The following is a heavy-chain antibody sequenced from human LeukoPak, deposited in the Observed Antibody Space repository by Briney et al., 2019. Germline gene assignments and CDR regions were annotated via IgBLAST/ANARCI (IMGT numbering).Heavy chain of an antibody. CDR1: GFTFSDHY. Sequence: GGSLRLSCAASGFTFSDHYMDWVRQAPGKGLEWVGRTRNKANSYTTEYAASVKGRFTISRDNSNNTLYLQMSSLRAGDTAVYYCVKDLGSSSVYWGQGTLVTVSS. J-gene: IGHJ4*02. V-gene: IGHV3-72*01. CDR2: TRNKANSYTT. CDR3: VKDLGSSSVY. D-gene: IGHD3-10*01.